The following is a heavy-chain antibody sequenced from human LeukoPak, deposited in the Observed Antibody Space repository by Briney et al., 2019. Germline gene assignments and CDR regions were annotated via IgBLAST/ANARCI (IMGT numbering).Heavy chain of an antibody. CDR1: GFIFSNYA. CDR3: ARDVADMIVVAIGAFDI. V-gene: IGHV3-11*05. CDR2: ISSSSSYT. D-gene: IGHD3-22*01. J-gene: IGHJ3*02. Sequence: KPGGSLRLSCAASGFIFSNYAMNWVRRAPGKGLEWVSYISSSSSYTNYADSVKGRFTISRDNAKNSLYLQMNSLRAEDTAVYYCARDVADMIVVAIGAFDIWGQGTMVTVSS.